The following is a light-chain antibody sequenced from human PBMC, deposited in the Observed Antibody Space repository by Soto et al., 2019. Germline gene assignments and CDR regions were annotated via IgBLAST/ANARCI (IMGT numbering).Light chain of an antibody. Sequence: EIVLTQSPATLSVSQGERATLSCRASESVSNNLAWYQQKPGQAPRLLIFGASARATGIPARFSGSGSGTEFTLTISSLQSEDFAVYYCQQYNKWPLTFVGGTKVEIK. V-gene: IGKV3-15*01. CDR2: GAS. CDR1: ESVSNN. CDR3: QQYNKWPLT. J-gene: IGKJ4*01.